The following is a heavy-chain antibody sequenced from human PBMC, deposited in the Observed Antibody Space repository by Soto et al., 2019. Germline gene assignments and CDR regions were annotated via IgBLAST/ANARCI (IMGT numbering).Heavy chain of an antibody. CDR2: ISSSSSYI. D-gene: IGHD3-9*01. Sequence: GGSLRLSCAASGFTFSSYSMNWVRQAPGKGLEWVSSISSSSSYIYYADSVKGRFTISRDNAKNSLYLQMNSLRAEDTAVYYCARGDYDILTGIPLYYYYGMDVWGQGTTVTVSS. V-gene: IGHV3-21*01. CDR1: GFTFSSYS. J-gene: IGHJ6*02. CDR3: ARGDYDILTGIPLYYYYGMDV.